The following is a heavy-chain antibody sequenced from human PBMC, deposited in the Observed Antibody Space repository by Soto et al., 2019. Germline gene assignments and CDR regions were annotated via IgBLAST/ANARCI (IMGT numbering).Heavy chain of an antibody. Sequence: QVQLQQWGAGLLKPSETLSLTCAVYGGSFSGYYWSWIRQPPGKGLEWIGEINHSGSTNYNPSLKSRVTISVETSKNQFSLKLSSVTAADTAVYYCAKGPREVWGSYRRDAFDIWGQGTMVTVSS. V-gene: IGHV4-34*01. CDR1: GGSFSGYY. CDR2: INHSGST. J-gene: IGHJ3*02. CDR3: AKGPREVWGSYRRDAFDI. D-gene: IGHD3-16*02.